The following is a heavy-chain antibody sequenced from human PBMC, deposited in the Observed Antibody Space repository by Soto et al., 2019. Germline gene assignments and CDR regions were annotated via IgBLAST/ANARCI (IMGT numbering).Heavy chain of an antibody. Sequence: GESLKISCKGSGYSFTSYWIGWVRQMPGKGLEWMGITYPGDSDTRYSPSFQGQVTISADKSISTAYLQWSSLKASDTAMYYCARQNSGSYRGITKGYYYYGMDVWGQGTTVTVSS. V-gene: IGHV5-51*01. J-gene: IGHJ6*02. D-gene: IGHD1-26*01. CDR1: GYSFTSYW. CDR3: ARQNSGSYRGITKGYYYYGMDV. CDR2: TYPGDSDT.